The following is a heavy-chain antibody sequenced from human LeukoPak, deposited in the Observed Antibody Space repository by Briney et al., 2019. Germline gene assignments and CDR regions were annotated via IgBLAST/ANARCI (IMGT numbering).Heavy chain of an antibody. D-gene: IGHD6-19*01. CDR2: INSDGSST. Sequence: GGSLRLSCAASGFTFSSYWMHWVRQAPGKGLVWVSRINSDGSSTSYADSVKGRFTISRDNAKNTLYLQMNSLRAEDTAVYYCARGRAVAERRRFDYWGQGTLVTVSS. CDR1: GFTFSSYW. CDR3: ARGRAVAERRRFDY. V-gene: IGHV3-74*01. J-gene: IGHJ4*02.